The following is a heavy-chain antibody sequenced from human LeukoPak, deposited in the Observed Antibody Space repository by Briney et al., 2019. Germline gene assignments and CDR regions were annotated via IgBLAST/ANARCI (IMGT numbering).Heavy chain of an antibody. Sequence: GGSLRLSCAASGFTFSSYSMNWVRQAPGKGLEWVSSISSSSSYRYYADSVKGRFTISRDNAKNSLYLQMNSLRAEDTAVYYCASGTRRYYYGSGSYYNRWYYFDYWGQGTLVTVSS. V-gene: IGHV3-21*01. CDR3: ASGTRRYYYGSGSYYNRWYYFDY. CDR2: ISSSSSYR. CDR1: GFTFSSYS. D-gene: IGHD3-10*01. J-gene: IGHJ4*02.